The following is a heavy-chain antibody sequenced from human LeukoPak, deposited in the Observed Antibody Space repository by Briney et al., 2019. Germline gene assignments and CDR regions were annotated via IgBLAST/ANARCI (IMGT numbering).Heavy chain of an antibody. V-gene: IGHV3-30*02. D-gene: IGHD7-27*01. CDR1: GFTFSSYG. J-gene: IGHJ4*02. Sequence: GGSLRLSCAASGFTFSSYGMHWVRQAPGKGLEWVAFIRYDGSNKYYADSVKGRFTISRDNSKNTLSLQMSSLRAEDTAVYYCVSGPLTAFDFWGQGTLVTVSS. CDR3: VSGPLTAFDF. CDR2: IRYDGSNK.